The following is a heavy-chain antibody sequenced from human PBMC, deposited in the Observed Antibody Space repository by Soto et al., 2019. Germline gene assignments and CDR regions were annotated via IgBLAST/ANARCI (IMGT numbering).Heavy chain of an antibody. J-gene: IGHJ4*02. CDR3: EVGSGGSRY. D-gene: IGHD2-15*01. CDR2: INAGNGNT. CDR1: GYTFTIYA. Sequence: QVQLVQSGAEVKKPGASVKVSCKASGYTFTIYAMHWVRQAPGQRLEWMGWINAGNGNTKYSQKFQGRVTLTRDTSGCTAYMELSSLRSEDTAVYDCEVGSGGSRYWGQGTLVTVSS. V-gene: IGHV1-3*01.